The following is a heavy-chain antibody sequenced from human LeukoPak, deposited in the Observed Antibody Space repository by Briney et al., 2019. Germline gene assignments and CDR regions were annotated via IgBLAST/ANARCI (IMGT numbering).Heavy chain of an antibody. CDR1: GYSLSSGYY. CDR2: IYHSGST. CDR3: ARGVPPTMSKTN. D-gene: IGHD3-10*02. J-gene: IGHJ4*02. Sequence: PSETLPLTCAVSGYSLSSGYYWGWIRPPPGKGLEWIGSIYHSGSTYYNPSLKSRVTISVDTSKNQFSLKLSSVTAADTAVYYCARGVPPTMSKTNWGQGTLVTVSS. V-gene: IGHV4-38-2*01.